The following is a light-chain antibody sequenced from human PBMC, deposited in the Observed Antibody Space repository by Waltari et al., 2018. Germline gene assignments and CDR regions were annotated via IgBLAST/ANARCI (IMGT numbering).Light chain of an antibody. V-gene: IGLV2-23*01. CDR3: CSYAGTWL. J-gene: IGLJ3*02. Sequence: QSALTQPAPMSASPGQSLTLSCTATINAAGTYNLVSWYQQHPGKAPKLLIFEGTKRPSEVSSRFSGSKSADTASRTISGLQAEDEADYYCCSYAGTWLFGGGTKLTVL. CDR1: INAAGTYNL. CDR2: EGT.